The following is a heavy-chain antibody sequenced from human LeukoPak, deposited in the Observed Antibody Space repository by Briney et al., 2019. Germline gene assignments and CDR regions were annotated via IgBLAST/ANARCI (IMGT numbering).Heavy chain of an antibody. Sequence: GGSLRLSCAGSGFTVSNSYINWVRQAPGKGLEWVSIIYAGGSTYYAGSVEGRFTISRDNSRNTVYLQMNSLRGEDTAVYYCAREEEMVKAFSPWGQGTLVTVSA. J-gene: IGHJ5*02. D-gene: IGHD2-8*01. V-gene: IGHV3-53*01. CDR2: IYAGGST. CDR3: AREEEMVKAFSP. CDR1: GFTVSNSY.